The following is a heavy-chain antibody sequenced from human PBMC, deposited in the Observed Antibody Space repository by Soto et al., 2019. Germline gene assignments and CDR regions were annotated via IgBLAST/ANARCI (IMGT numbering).Heavy chain of an antibody. CDR2: INHSGST. CDR1: GFTFSSYG. V-gene: IGHV4-34*01. J-gene: IGHJ6*02. Sequence: GSLRLSCAASGFTFSSYGMHWVRQAPGKGLEWIGEINHSGSTNYNPSLKSRVTISVDTSKNQFSLKLSSVTAADTAVYYCGRGDGVYYDILTGYYGMDVWGQGTTVTVSS. CDR3: GRGDGVYYDILTGYYGMDV. D-gene: IGHD3-9*01.